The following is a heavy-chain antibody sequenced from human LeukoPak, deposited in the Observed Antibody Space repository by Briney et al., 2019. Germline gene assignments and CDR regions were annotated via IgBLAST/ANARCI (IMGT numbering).Heavy chain of an antibody. Sequence: ASVKVSCKASGYDFTGYYVHWVRQAPGKGLEWMGGFDPEDGETIYAQKFQGRVTITADKSTSTAYMELSSLRSEDTAVYYCARDLRYYDSSEAWGQGTLVTVSS. CDR3: ARDLRYYDSSEA. J-gene: IGHJ5*02. V-gene: IGHV1-24*01. CDR2: FDPEDGET. CDR1: GYDFTGYY. D-gene: IGHD3-22*01.